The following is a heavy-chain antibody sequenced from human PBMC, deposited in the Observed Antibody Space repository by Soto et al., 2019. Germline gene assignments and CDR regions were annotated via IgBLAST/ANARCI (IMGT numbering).Heavy chain of an antibody. CDR1: GFTFSSYA. V-gene: IGHV3-64*01. Sequence: GGSLRLSCAASGFTFSSYAMHWVRQAPGKGLEYVSAISSNGGSTYYANSVKGRFTISRDNSKNTLYLQMGSLRAEDMAVYYCARSGMITFGVLYRYYFDYWGQGTLVTVSS. J-gene: IGHJ4*02. CDR3: ARSGMITFGVLYRYYFDY. D-gene: IGHD3-16*01. CDR2: ISSNGGST.